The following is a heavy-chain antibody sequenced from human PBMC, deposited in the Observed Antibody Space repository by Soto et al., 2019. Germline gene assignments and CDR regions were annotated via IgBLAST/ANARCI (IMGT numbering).Heavy chain of an antibody. CDR3: ASNVAADDALDV. D-gene: IGHD2-15*01. Sequence: PSETLSLTCAVSGGSISSGGYSWTWIRQPPGKGLEWIGYIYHSGNTYYNPSLKSRVTISGDRSKNQFTLNLSSVTAADTAVYYCASNVAADDALDVGGQGTMVTVSS. CDR1: GGSISSGGYS. V-gene: IGHV4-30-2*01. J-gene: IGHJ3*01. CDR2: IYHSGNT.